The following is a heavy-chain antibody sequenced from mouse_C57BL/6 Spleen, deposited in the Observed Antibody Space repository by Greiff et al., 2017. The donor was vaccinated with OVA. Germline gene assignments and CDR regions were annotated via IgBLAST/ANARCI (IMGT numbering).Heavy chain of an antibody. Sequence: DVMLVESGGGLVKPGGSLKLSCAASGFTFSSYTMSWVRQTPEKRLEWVATISGGGGNTYYPDSVKGRFTISRDNAKNTLYLQMSSLRSEDTALYYCARNYGNYDWYFDVWGTGTTVTVSS. V-gene: IGHV5-9*01. J-gene: IGHJ1*03. CDR3: ARNYGNYDWYFDV. CDR2: ISGGGGNT. CDR1: GFTFSSYT. D-gene: IGHD2-1*01.